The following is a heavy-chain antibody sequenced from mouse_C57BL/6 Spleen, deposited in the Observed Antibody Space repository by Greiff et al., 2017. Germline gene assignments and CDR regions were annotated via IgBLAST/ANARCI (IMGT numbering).Heavy chain of an antibody. CDR3: AREEMRSYYFDY. Sequence: EVQRVESGPGLVKPSQSLSLTCSVTGYSITSRYYWNWIRQFPGNKLEWMGYISYDGSNNYNPSLKNRISITRDTSKNQFFLKLNSVTTEDTATYYCAREEMRSYYFDYWGQGTTLTVSS. V-gene: IGHV3-6*01. CDR1: GYSITSRYY. J-gene: IGHJ2*01. CDR2: ISYDGSN.